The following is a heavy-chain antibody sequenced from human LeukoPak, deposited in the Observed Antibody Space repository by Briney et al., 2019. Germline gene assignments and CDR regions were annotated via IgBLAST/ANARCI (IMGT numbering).Heavy chain of an antibody. V-gene: IGHV3-7*01. D-gene: IGHD2-15*01. CDR1: GFTFKSYW. J-gene: IGHJ4*02. CDR2: IKEDGSAQ. Sequence: HPGGPLRLSCAASGFTFKSYWMMWVRQAPGKGLEWVANIKEDGSAQNYVDSVKGRFTISRDNAKRSLYLQMNSLRVEDTALYYCVAGPGGKLGGYIDYWGQGTQVTVSS. CDR3: VAGPGGKLGGYIDY.